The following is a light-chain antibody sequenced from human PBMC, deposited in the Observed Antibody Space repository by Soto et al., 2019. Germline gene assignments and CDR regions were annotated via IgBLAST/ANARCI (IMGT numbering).Light chain of an antibody. Sequence: EIVLTQSPGTLSLSPGERATLSCRASQTIRRAFLAWYQQKPGQAPRLLIYGASTRTTGLPDRFSGRGSGTDFTLTISGLEPEDFAVYYCQQRSNWPPFTFGPGTKVDIK. J-gene: IGKJ3*01. V-gene: IGKV3D-20*02. CDR1: QTIRRAF. CDR3: QQRSNWPPFT. CDR2: GAS.